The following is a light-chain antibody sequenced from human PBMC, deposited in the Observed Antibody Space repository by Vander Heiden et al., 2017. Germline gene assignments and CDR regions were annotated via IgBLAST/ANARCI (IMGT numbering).Light chain of an antibody. Sequence: IRMTPSPSSLSASTGASVTITCRASQGISSYLAWYQQKPGKAPKLLIYAASTLQSGVPSRFSGSGSGTDFTLTISCLQSEDFATYYCQQYYSYSWTFGQGTKVEIK. CDR3: QQYYSYSWT. V-gene: IGKV1-8*01. J-gene: IGKJ1*01. CDR1: QGISSY. CDR2: AAS.